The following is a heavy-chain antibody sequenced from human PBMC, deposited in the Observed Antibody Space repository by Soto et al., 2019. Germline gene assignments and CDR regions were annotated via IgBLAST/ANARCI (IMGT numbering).Heavy chain of an antibody. V-gene: IGHV1-46*01. Sequence: ASVKVSCKASGYTLIHYYIHWVRQAPGQGLEWTAIINPMGGSTNYAQEFQGRVTLTSDTSTSTVYMELSSLRFEDTALFYCARDLAAGDLWGQGTLVTVSS. CDR1: GYTLIHYY. CDR2: INPMGGST. J-gene: IGHJ5*02. CDR3: ARDLAAGDL. D-gene: IGHD6-13*01.